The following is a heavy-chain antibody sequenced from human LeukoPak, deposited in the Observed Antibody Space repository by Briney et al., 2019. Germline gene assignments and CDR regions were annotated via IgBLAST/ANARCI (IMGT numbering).Heavy chain of an antibody. D-gene: IGHD2-8*02. Sequence: SVKVSCKASGGTFSSYAISWVRQAPGQGLEWMGGIIPIFGTANYAQKFQGRVTITTDESTSTAYMELSSLRSEDTAVYYCATFLLVSPGVPIDPWGQGTLVTVSS. CDR3: ATFLLVSPGVPIDP. CDR2: IIPIFGTA. J-gene: IGHJ5*02. CDR1: GGTFSSYA. V-gene: IGHV1-69*05.